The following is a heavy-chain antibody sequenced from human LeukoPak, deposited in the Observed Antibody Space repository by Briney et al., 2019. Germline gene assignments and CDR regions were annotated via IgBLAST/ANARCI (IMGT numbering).Heavy chain of an antibody. CDR2: ISSSGTSI. CDR1: GFSFSSYE. CDR3: ARDMPKSGWFLGRDYFDY. J-gene: IGHJ4*02. Sequence: GGFLRLSCAASGFSFSSYEMNWVRQAAGNLLEWVSYISSSGTSIYYADFLKGRFTMSKDNSKNSLSLQMNSLRAEDSAMYYCARDMPKSGWFLGRDYFDYWGQGTLVTVSS. D-gene: IGHD6-19*01. V-gene: IGHV3-48*03.